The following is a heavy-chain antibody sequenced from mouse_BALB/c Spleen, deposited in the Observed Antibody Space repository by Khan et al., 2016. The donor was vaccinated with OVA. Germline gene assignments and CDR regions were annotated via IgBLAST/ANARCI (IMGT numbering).Heavy chain of an antibody. J-gene: IGHJ3*01. CDR1: GYSLTDYG. V-gene: IGHV9-3-1*01. D-gene: IGHD2-1*01. Sequence: QIQLVQSGPELKKPGETVKIFCKASGYSLTDYGLNWVKQAPGKDLKWMGWINTYTGEPTFADDFTGRFAFSLETSASTAYLQIINLKDEDTATYFCTRSQGNFLFAYWGQGTLVTVSA. CDR3: TRSQGNFLFAY. CDR2: INTYTGEP.